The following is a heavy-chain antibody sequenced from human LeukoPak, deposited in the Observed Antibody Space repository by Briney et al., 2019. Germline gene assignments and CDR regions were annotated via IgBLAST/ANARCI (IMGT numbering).Heavy chain of an antibody. J-gene: IGHJ4*02. CDR2: IKKDGSEK. D-gene: IGHD5-18*01. CDR3: ARHLSGITGHTYGRGIDY. CDR1: GFTFSSYS. Sequence: PGGSLRLSCAASGFTFSSYSMNWVRQAPGKGLEWVANIKKDGSEKYYVDSVKGRFTISRDNAKTSLYLQMNSLRAEDTAVYYCARHLSGITGHTYGRGIDYWGQGTLVTVSS. V-gene: IGHV3-7*01.